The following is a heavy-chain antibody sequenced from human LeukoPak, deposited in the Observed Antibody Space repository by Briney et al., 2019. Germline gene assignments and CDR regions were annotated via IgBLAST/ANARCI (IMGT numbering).Heavy chain of an antibody. J-gene: IGHJ4*02. V-gene: IGHV4-39*01. CDR2: IYYSGST. CDR3: ARLRGYNSGDY. Sequence: SETLSLTCTVSGGSISSSSYYWGWIRRPPGKGLEWIGSIYYSGSTYYNPSLKSRVTMPVDTSKNQFSLKLSSVTAADTAVYYCARLRGYNSGDYWGQGTLVTVSS. D-gene: IGHD5-18*01. CDR1: GGSISSSSYY.